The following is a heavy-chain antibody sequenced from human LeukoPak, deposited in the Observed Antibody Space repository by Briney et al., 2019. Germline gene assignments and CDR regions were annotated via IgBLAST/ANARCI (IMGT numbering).Heavy chain of an antibody. CDR2: IYHSGST. V-gene: IGHV4-4*02. CDR1: GGSISSSNW. D-gene: IGHD6-13*01. J-gene: IGHJ4*02. CDR3: ARGRGGSWDNYFDY. Sequence: SETLSLTCAVSGGSISSSNWWSWVRQPPGKGLEWIGEIYHSGSTNYNPSLKSRVTISVDTSKNQFSLKLSSVTAADTAVYYCARGRGGSWDNYFDYWGQGTLVTVSS.